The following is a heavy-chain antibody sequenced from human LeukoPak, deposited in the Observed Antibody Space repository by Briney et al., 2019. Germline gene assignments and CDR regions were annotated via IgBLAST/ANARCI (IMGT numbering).Heavy chain of an antibody. D-gene: IGHD6-6*01. V-gene: IGHV3-21*01. CDR2: ISSSSSYI. Sequence: GGSLRLSCAASGFTFSSYSMNWVRQAPGKGLEWVSSISSSSSYIYYADSVKGRFTISRDNAKNSLYLQMNSLRAEDTAVYHCASRIRPGFDYWGRGTLVTVSS. CDR3: ASRIRPGFDY. J-gene: IGHJ4*02. CDR1: GFTFSSYS.